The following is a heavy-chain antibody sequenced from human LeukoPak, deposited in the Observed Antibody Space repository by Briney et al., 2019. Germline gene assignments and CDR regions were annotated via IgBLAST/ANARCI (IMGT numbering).Heavy chain of an antibody. D-gene: IGHD1-26*01. Sequence: ASVKVSCKASGYIFTGYYMHWVRQAPGQGLEWMGWINPNSGGSNSAQKFQGRVTMTRDTSISTACMELSRLTSDDTAVYYCARHTYSGSYHFDYWGQGTLVTVSS. V-gene: IGHV1-2*02. J-gene: IGHJ4*02. CDR1: GYIFTGYY. CDR3: ARHTYSGSYHFDY. CDR2: INPNSGGS.